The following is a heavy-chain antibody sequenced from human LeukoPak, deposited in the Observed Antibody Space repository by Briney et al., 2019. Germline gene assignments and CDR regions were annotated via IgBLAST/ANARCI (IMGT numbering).Heavy chain of an antibody. Sequence: GGSLRLSCAASGFTFSAYWMHWVRQAPGKGLVWVSRINSDGSNTNYADSVKGRFTISRDNAKNTLFLQMNSLRAEDTAVYYCARERSSGWSDYWGQGTLVTVSS. CDR2: INSDGSNT. D-gene: IGHD6-19*01. CDR3: ARERSSGWSDY. CDR1: GFTFSAYW. V-gene: IGHV3-74*01. J-gene: IGHJ4*02.